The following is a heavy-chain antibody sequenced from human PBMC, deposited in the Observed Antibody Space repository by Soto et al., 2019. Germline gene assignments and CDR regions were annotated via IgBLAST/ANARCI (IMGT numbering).Heavy chain of an antibody. Sequence: PGGSLRLCCAASGFTFSSYAISGVRQAPGKGLEWVSAISGSGGGTYYADSVKGRFTISRDNSEYTLYLQMNSLRAEDTAVYYCAKLTGTHFFSRVDYWGQGTLVTVSS. D-gene: IGHD2-8*02. CDR1: GFTFSSYA. CDR2: ISGSGGGT. J-gene: IGHJ4*02. V-gene: IGHV3-23*01. CDR3: AKLTGTHFFSRVDY.